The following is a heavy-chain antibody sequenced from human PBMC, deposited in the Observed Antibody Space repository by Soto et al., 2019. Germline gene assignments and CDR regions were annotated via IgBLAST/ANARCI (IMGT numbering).Heavy chain of an antibody. CDR2: ISYDGSNK. Sequence: PGGSLRLSCAASGFTFSSYGMHWVRQAPGKGLEWVAVISYDGSNKYYADSVKGRFTISRDNSKNTLYLQMNSLRAEDTAVYYCAIDGCSSTSCYECFCYFDYWSQGTLVTVSS. CDR1: GFTFSSYG. J-gene: IGHJ4*02. V-gene: IGHV3-30*03. D-gene: IGHD2-2*01. CDR3: AIDGCSSTSCYECFCYFDY.